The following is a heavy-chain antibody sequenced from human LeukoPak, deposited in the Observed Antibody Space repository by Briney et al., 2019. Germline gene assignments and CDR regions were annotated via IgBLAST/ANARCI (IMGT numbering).Heavy chain of an antibody. Sequence: GGSLTLSCAASGFDVNNAWVSWVRQPPGKGLEWVGRIKSKTDGGTMDYAAPVKGRFTISRDDSKNMLYLQMNSLKTEDTAVYYCSLKPYISVRDYWGQGTLVTVSS. V-gene: IGHV3-15*01. J-gene: IGHJ4*02. CDR3: SLKPYISVRDY. CDR1: GFDVNNAW. CDR2: IKSKTDGGTM. D-gene: IGHD3-9*01.